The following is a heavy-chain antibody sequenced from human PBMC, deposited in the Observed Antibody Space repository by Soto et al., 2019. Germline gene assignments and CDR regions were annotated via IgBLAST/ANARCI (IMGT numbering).Heavy chain of an antibody. Sequence: QMQLVQSGPEVKKPGTSVKVSCKASGLTFTSSAVQWVRQARGQRLEWIGWIVVGSGNTNYAQKFQERVTITRDMSTSPAYMELSSLRSEDTAVYYCAADGTNYYDSSGYKHYWGQGTLVTVSS. CDR1: GLTFTSSA. J-gene: IGHJ4*02. CDR2: IVVGSGNT. CDR3: AADGTNYYDSSGYKHY. D-gene: IGHD3-22*01. V-gene: IGHV1-58*01.